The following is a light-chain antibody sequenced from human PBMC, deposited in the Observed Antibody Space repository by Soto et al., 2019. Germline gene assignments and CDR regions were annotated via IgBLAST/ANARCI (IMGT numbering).Light chain of an antibody. CDR1: QSVSSN. J-gene: IGKJ1*01. CDR2: GAS. CDR3: QQYNNWPPREGT. V-gene: IGKV3-15*01. Sequence: EIVMTQSPATPSVSPGERATLYCRASQSVSSNLAWYQQKPGQAPRLLIYGASTRATGIPARFSGSGPGTEFTLTLSSLQAEDVAVYYFQQYNNWPPREGTFGQGTKVEIK.